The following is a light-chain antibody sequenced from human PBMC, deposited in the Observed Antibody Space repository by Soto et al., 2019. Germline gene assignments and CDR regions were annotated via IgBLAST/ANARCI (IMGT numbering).Light chain of an antibody. CDR2: AAS. J-gene: IGKJ1*01. Sequence: DIQMTQSPSSLSASVGDRVTITCRASQSISFYLNWYQQKPGKAPKLLIYAASRLQSGVPSRFSGSGSGTDFTLTITKLQPEDFATYSCQQRDSLPRTFGLGTKVEIK. V-gene: IGKV1-39*01. CDR1: QSISFY. CDR3: QQRDSLPRT.